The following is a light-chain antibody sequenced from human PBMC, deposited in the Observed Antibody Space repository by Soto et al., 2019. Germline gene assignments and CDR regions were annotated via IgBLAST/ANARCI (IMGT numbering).Light chain of an antibody. CDR1: QTVANNY. CDR2: AAS. J-gene: IGKJ1*01. Sequence: IVLTQSPGTLSSSPRERATLSCRATQTVANNYIAWYQQKLGQSPRLLFYAASSWASGVPDRFRGSGSGTDFTLTITILEPEDFAVYYCQQYGTSPTFDQGTRVEIK. CDR3: QQYGTSPT. V-gene: IGKV3-20*01.